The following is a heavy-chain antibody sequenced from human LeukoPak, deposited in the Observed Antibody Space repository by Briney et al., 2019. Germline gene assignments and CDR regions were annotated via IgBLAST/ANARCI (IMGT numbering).Heavy chain of an antibody. CDR3: ARESKYSRHPFDY. CDR2: VSSDGSGT. V-gene: IGHV3-74*01. CDR1: GFTFSNYW. J-gene: IGHJ4*02. D-gene: IGHD5-12*01. Sequence: PGGSLRLSCAASGFTFSNYWMHWVRQAPGKGLVWVSRVSSDGSGTTYADSVKGRFTISRDNAKNTLYLQMNSLRDEDTAGYYCARESKYSRHPFDYWGQGTLVTVSS.